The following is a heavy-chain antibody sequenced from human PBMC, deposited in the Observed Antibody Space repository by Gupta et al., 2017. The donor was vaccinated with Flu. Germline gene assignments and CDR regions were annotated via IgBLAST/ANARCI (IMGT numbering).Heavy chain of an antibody. J-gene: IGHJ4*02. CDR1: GYSISSGYY. V-gene: IGHV4-38-2*02. CDR3: AREVVRVGAVAGQFDY. CDR2: IYHSGST. D-gene: IGHD6-19*01. Sequence: QVQLQESGPGLVKPSETLSLTCAVSGYSISSGYYWGWIRQPPGKGLEWIGSIYHSGSTYYNPSLKSRVTISVDTSKNQFSLKLSSVTAADTAVYYCAREVVRVGAVAGQFDYWGQGTLVTVSS.